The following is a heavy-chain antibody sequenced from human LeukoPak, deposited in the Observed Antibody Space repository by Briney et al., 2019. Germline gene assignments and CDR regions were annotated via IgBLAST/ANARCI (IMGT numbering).Heavy chain of an antibody. D-gene: IGHD5-12*01. V-gene: IGHV1-46*01. Sequence: GASVTVSCKASGYTFTSYYMHWVRQAPGQGLEWMGIINPSGDNTNYAQKFKGRVTMTRDTSTSTVYLELSSLRSEDTAVYYCATSVDIVAFYWGQGTLVTVSS. CDR2: INPSGDNT. J-gene: IGHJ4*02. CDR3: ATSVDIVAFY. CDR1: GYTFTSYY.